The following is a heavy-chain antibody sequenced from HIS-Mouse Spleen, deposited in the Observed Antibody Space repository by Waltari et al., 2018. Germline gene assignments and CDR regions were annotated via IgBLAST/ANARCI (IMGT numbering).Heavy chain of an antibody. V-gene: IGHV1-8*01. Sequence: QVQLVQSGAEVKKPGASVKVSCKASGYTFTRYDINWVRQATGQGLEWMGWMNPNSGNTGYAPKYQGRVTMTRNTSISTAYMELSSLRSEDTAVYYCARGHDYSNYFDYWGQGTLVTVSS. J-gene: IGHJ4*02. D-gene: IGHD4-4*01. CDR3: ARGHDYSNYFDY. CDR1: GYTFTRYD. CDR2: MNPNSGNT.